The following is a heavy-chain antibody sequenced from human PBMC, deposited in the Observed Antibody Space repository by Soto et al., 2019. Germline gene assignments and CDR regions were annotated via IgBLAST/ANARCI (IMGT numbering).Heavy chain of an antibody. J-gene: IGHJ4*02. CDR3: ARLAAGYYGSGSSYPFDY. V-gene: IGHV3-23*01. Sequence: PGGSLRLSCAASGFTFSRYAMSWVRQTPGKGLEWVSAISGSGGSTYYADSVKGRFTISRDTSKNQFSLKLSSVTAADTAVYYCARLAAGYYGSGSSYPFDYWGQGTLVTVSS. CDR1: GFTFSRYA. D-gene: IGHD3-10*01. CDR2: ISGSGGST.